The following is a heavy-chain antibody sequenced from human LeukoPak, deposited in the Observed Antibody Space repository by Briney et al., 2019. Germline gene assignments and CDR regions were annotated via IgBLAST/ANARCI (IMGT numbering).Heavy chain of an antibody. CDR3: ARARAYYYDSSGYPFFDY. V-gene: IGHV5-51*01. CDR2: IYPGDSDT. J-gene: IGHJ4*02. Sequence: GESLKISFKGSGYSFTSYWIGWVRQMPGKGLEWMGIIYPGDSDTRYSPSFQGQVTISADKSISAAYLQWSSLKASDTAMYYCARARAYYYDSSGYPFFDYWGQGTLVTVSS. D-gene: IGHD3-22*01. CDR1: GYSFTSYW.